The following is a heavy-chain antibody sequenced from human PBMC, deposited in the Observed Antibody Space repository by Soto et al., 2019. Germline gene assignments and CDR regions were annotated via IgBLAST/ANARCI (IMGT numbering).Heavy chain of an antibody. V-gene: IGHV3-53*01. J-gene: IGHJ6*02. CDR2: IYSGGST. CDR1: GFTVSSNY. CDR3: AISPDYGHRFRLVDV. D-gene: IGHD4-17*01. Sequence: GGSLRLSCAASGFTVSSNYMSWVRQAPGKGLEWVSVIYSGGSTYYADSVKGRFTISRDNSKNTLYLQMNSLRAEDTAVYYCAISPDYGHRFRLVDVPGQGTTVTLS.